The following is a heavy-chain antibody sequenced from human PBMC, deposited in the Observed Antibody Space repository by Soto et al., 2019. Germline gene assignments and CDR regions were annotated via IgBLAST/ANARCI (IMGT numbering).Heavy chain of an antibody. V-gene: IGHV3-30*04. CDR2: IFPDGSHA. CDR1: GSTFSSYD. J-gene: IGHJ3*02. CDR3: ARGPSHGAFDI. Sequence: QVQLVESGGDVVHPGRSLRLSCAASGSTFSSYDIHWLRQAPGKGLEWVAHIFPDGSHAWYTDSVKGRFTISRDNAKNMVDLQMNSLRPEDTAVYHCARGPSHGAFDIWGLGTMVTVSS.